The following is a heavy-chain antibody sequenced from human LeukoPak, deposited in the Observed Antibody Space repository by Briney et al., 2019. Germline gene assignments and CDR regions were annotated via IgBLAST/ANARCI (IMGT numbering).Heavy chain of an antibody. CDR3: ARDGGYCSGGSCYFAREYYFDY. V-gene: IGHV4-31*03. Sequence: SQTLSLTYTVSGGSISSGGYYWSWIRQHPGKGLEWIGYIYYSGSTYYNPSLKSRVTISVDTSKNQFSLKLSSVTAADTAVYYCARDGGYCSGGSCYFAREYYFDYWGQGTLVTVSS. J-gene: IGHJ4*02. D-gene: IGHD2-15*01. CDR1: GGSISSGGYY. CDR2: IYYSGST.